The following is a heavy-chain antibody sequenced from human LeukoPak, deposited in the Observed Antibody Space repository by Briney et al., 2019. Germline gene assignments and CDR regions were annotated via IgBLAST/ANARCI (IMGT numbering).Heavy chain of an antibody. D-gene: IGHD6-13*01. Sequence: PSETLSLTYTVSGGSISSYYWSWIRQPPGKGLEWIGYIYYSGSTNYNPSLKSRVTISVDTSKNQFSLKLSSVTAADTAVYYCARVKAAAGYYYYGMDVWGQGTTVTVSS. CDR2: IYYSGST. CDR3: ARVKAAAGYYYYGMDV. J-gene: IGHJ6*02. CDR1: GGSISSYY. V-gene: IGHV4-59*01.